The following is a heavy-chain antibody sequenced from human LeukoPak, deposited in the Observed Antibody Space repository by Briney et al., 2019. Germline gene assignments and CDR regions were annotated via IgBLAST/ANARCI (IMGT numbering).Heavy chain of an antibody. CDR3: ARGSRTNWFDP. V-gene: IGHV4-38-2*02. Sequence: KPSETLSLTCTVSGYSISSGYYWGCIRQPPGKGLEWIGSIYHSGSTYYNPSLKSRVTISVDTSKNQFSLKLSSVTAADTAVYYCARGSRTNWFDPWGQGTLVTVSS. J-gene: IGHJ5*02. CDR2: IYHSGST. CDR1: GYSISSGYY. D-gene: IGHD6-13*01.